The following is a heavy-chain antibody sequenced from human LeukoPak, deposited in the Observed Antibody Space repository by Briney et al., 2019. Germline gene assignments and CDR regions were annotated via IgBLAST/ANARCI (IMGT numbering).Heavy chain of an antibody. Sequence: ASVKVSCKASGYTFTSYGISWVRQAPGQGLEWMGWISAYNGNTNYAQKLQGRVTMTTDTSTSTAYMELRSLRSDDTAVYYCARAVVPAARAGNIWFDHWGQGTLVTVSS. CDR1: GYTFTSYG. D-gene: IGHD2-2*01. CDR3: ARAVVPAARAGNIWFDH. J-gene: IGHJ5*02. CDR2: ISAYNGNT. V-gene: IGHV1-18*01.